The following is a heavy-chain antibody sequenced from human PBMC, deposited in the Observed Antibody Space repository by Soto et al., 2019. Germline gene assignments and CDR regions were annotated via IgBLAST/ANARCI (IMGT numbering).Heavy chain of an antibody. CDR2: IYYSGST. CDR3: ARVSYSSSWAAQRYYYGMDV. Sequence: PXETLSLTCTFAACSMSRGDYYWSWIRQPPGKGLEWIGCIYYSGSTHYNPSLKSGVTISVDTSKNQSSLKRSSVSAEGTAVYDCARVSYSSSWAAQRYYYGMDVWGHRNTVTVSS. D-gene: IGHD6-13*01. V-gene: IGHV4-30-4*01. CDR1: ACSMSRGDYY. J-gene: IGHJ6*02.